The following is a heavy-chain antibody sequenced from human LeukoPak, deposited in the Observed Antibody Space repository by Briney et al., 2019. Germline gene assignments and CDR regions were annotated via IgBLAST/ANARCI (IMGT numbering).Heavy chain of an antibody. Sequence: PGGSLRLSCAASGFTFSDYYMSWIRQAPGKGLEWVSYISSSSSYTNYADSVKGRFTISRDNAKNSLYLQMNSLRAEDTAVYYCAREVVAAIDWFDPWGQGTLVAVSS. D-gene: IGHD2-15*01. V-gene: IGHV3-11*06. CDR2: ISSSSSYT. J-gene: IGHJ5*02. CDR1: GFTFSDYY. CDR3: AREVVAAIDWFDP.